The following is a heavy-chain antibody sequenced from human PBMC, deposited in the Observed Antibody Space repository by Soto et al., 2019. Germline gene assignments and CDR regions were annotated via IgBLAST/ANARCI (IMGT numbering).Heavy chain of an antibody. J-gene: IGHJ4*02. CDR2: IIPIFGTA. Sequence: GASVKVSCTASGGTFSSYASIWVRQAPGQGLEWMGGIIPIFGTANYAQKFQGRVTITADESTSTAYMEPSSLRSEDTAVYYCARGVRYYYDSSGYYSGDLYYFDYWGQGTLVTVSS. CDR1: GGTFSSYA. D-gene: IGHD3-22*01. V-gene: IGHV1-69*13. CDR3: ARGVRYYYDSSGYYSGDLYYFDY.